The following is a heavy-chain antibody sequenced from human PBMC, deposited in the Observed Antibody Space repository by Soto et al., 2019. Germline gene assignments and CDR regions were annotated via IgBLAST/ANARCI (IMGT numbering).Heavy chain of an antibody. CDR1: GYTFTSYD. D-gene: IGHD6-19*01. CDR2: MNPNSGNT. CDR3: ARGDDLATGVAVGGWFDP. V-gene: IGHV1-8*01. Sequence: GASVKVSCKASGYTFTSYDINWVRQATGRGLEWMGWMNPNSGNTGYAQKFQGRVTMTRNTSISTAYMELSSLRSEDTAVYYCARGDDLATGVAVGGWFDPWGQGTLVTVSS. J-gene: IGHJ5*02.